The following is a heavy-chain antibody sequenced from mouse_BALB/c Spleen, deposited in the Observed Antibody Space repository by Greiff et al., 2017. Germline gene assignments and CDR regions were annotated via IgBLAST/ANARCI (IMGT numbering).Heavy chain of an antibody. CDR1: GYSITSGYY. D-gene: IGHD1-1*01. Sequence: EVKLQESGPGLVKPSQSLSLTCSVTGYSITSGYYWNWIRQFPGNKLEWMGYIRYEGSNNYNPSLKNRISITRDTSKNQFFLKLNSVTAEDTATYYCARDKLLRGFAYWGQGTLVTVSA. CDR2: IRYEGSN. CDR3: ARDKLLRGFAY. V-gene: IGHV3-6*02. J-gene: IGHJ3*01.